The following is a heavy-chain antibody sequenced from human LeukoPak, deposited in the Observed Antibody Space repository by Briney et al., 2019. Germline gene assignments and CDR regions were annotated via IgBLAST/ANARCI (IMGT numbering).Heavy chain of an antibody. J-gene: IGHJ4*02. Sequence: GGSLRLSCAASGFTFSSYAMSWVRQAPGKGLEWVSGISGNGGTTYYADSVKGRFTISRDNSKNTLYLQMNSLRAEDTAVYYCAKDSTGQWLVRLGYFDYWGQGTLVTVSS. CDR3: AKDSTGQWLVRLGYFDY. V-gene: IGHV3-23*01. D-gene: IGHD6-19*01. CDR1: GFTFSSYA. CDR2: ISGNGGTT.